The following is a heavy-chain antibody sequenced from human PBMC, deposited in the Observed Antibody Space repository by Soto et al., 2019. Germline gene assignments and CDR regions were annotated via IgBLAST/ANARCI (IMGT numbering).Heavy chain of an antibody. CDR3: ARSGPRYGDSYSFDY. CDR2: IIPIFGTA. D-gene: IGHD4-17*01. V-gene: IGHV1-69*13. CDR1: GGNCSSYA. J-gene: IGHJ4*02. Sequence: SVKSSWRGFGGNCSSYAIRWVRQDPGQGLEWMGGIIPIFGTANYAQKFQGRVTITADESTSTAYMELSSLGSEGTAVYYCARSGPRYGDSYSFDYWGQGTLVTVSS.